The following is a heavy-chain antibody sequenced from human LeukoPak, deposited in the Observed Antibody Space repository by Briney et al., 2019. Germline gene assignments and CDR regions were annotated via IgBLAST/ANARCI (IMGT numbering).Heavy chain of an antibody. CDR3: ATDYYCRSTSCYSGGWFDP. J-gene: IGHJ5*02. Sequence: ASVKVSCKVSGYTLTELSMHWVRQAPGKGLEWMGGFDPEDGETIYAQKFQGRVTMTEDTSTDTAYMELSSLRSEDTAVYYCATDYYCRSTSCYSGGWFDPWGQGTLVTVSS. V-gene: IGHV1-24*01. CDR1: GYTLTELS. D-gene: IGHD2-2*02. CDR2: FDPEDGET.